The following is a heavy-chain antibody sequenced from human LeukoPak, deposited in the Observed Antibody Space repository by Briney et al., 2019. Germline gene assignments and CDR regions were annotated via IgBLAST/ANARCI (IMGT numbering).Heavy chain of an antibody. Sequence: SDTLSLTCAVYGGSYSGYYWSWIRQPPGKGLEWIGEINHSGSTNYNPSLKSRVPISVDTSKNQFSLKLSSVTAADQAVYYCARAPSFYGSGSYYPQYYYYYGMDVWGQGTTVTVSS. D-gene: IGHD3-10*01. CDR1: GGSYSGYY. CDR2: INHSGST. J-gene: IGHJ6*01. V-gene: IGHV4-34*01. CDR3: ARAPSFYGSGSYYPQYYYYYGMDV.